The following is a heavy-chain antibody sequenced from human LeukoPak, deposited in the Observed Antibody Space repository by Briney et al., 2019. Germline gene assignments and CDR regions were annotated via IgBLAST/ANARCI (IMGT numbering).Heavy chain of an antibody. V-gene: IGHV3-48*02. D-gene: IGHD6-25*01. CDR3: ARDLYSSGY. J-gene: IGHJ4*02. CDR2: ISSSSSTI. CDR1: VCTFSSYS. Sequence: PGGSLRVSCAASVCTFSSYSMNSVRQAPGKGLEWVSYISSSSSTIYYADTVQGRFTISRDNAKNSLYLQMNSLRDEDTAVYYWARDLYSSGYWGQGTLVTVPS.